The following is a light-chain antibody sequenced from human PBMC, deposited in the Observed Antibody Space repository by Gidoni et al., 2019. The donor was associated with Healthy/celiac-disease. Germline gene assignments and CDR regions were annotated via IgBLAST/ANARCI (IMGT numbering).Light chain of an antibody. J-gene: IGLJ2*01. CDR3: SSYTSSSTLEV. CDR1: SSDVGGYNY. CDR2: EVS. V-gene: IGLV2-14*01. Sequence: QSALTQPASVSGSPGQSITISCTGTSSDVGGYNYVSWYQQHPGKVPKLMIYEVSNRPSGVSNRVSGSKSGNTASLTISGLQAEDEADYYCSSYTSSSTLEVFGGGTKLTVL.